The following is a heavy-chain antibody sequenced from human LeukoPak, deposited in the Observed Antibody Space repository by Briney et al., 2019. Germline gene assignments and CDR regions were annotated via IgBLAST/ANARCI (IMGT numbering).Heavy chain of an antibody. Sequence: GGSLRLSCAASGFTFSSYAMSWVRQAPGKGLEWVSAISGSGGSTYYADSVKGRFTISRDNSKNTLYLQMNSLRAEDTAVYYCAKRRDAVVVPAAIDYWGQGTLVTVSS. D-gene: IGHD2-2*01. V-gene: IGHV3-23*01. CDR2: ISGSGGST. CDR1: GFTFSSYA. J-gene: IGHJ4*02. CDR3: AKRRDAVVVPAAIDY.